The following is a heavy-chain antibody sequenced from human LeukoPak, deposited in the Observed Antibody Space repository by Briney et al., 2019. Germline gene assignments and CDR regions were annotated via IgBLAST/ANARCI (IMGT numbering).Heavy chain of an antibody. CDR3: ANALPAGDSYNYGNDY. Sequence: PGGSLRLSCAASGFTFSGYDMHWVRQAPGKGLEWVADISYDGSNKYYADSVKGRFTISRDNAKNTLYLQMNSLRAEDTAVYYCANALPAGDSYNYGNDYWGQGNLVTVST. J-gene: IGHJ4*02. CDR1: GFTFSGYD. D-gene: IGHD5-24*01. V-gene: IGHV3-30*18. CDR2: ISYDGSNK.